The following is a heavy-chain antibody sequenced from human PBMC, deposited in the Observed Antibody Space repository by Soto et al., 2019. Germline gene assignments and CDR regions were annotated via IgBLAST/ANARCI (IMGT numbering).Heavy chain of an antibody. D-gene: IGHD6-13*01. Sequence: QVQLQESGTGLVKPSETLSLTCTVSGGSISSYYWSWIRQPPGKGLEWIGYIYYSGSTNYNPSLXXXXXXXXXXXXXXXXXXXXXXXXXXXXXXXXXXNTHFSSWSHFDSWGQGTLVTVSS. J-gene: IGHJ4*02. V-gene: IGHV4-59*01. CDR3: XXNTHFSSWSHFDS. CDR1: GGSISSYY. CDR2: IYYSGST.